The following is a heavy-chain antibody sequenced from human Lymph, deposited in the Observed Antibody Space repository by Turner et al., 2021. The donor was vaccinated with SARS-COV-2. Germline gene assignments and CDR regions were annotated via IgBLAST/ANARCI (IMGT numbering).Heavy chain of an antibody. V-gene: IGHV3-30*04. J-gene: IGHJ6*02. D-gene: IGHD3-10*01. CDR2: ISYDGSNK. CDR3: ARYGSGGYFYYGLDV. Sequence: QVQLVESGGGVVQPGRSLRLSCAASGFTFSTYAIHWVRQAAGKGLEWVAVISYDGSNKYYADSVKGRFTISRDNSKNTLYLQMNSLRAEDTAVYYCARYGSGGYFYYGLDVWGHGTTVTVSS. CDR1: GFTFSTYA.